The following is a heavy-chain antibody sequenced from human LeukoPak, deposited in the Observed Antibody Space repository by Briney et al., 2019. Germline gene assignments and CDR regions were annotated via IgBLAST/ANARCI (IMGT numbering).Heavy chain of an antibody. V-gene: IGHV3-30*02. CDR2: IQFDGSNN. J-gene: IGHJ4*02. Sequence: PGGSLRLSCAASGFIFSSYGIHWVRQAPGKGLEWVAFIQFDGSNNNYADSVKGRFTISRDNSRNTLYLQMNSLRAEDTAVYYCAKDRAPYYFDYWGQGTLVTVSS. CDR3: AKDRAPYYFDY. CDR1: GFIFSSYG. D-gene: IGHD3-10*01.